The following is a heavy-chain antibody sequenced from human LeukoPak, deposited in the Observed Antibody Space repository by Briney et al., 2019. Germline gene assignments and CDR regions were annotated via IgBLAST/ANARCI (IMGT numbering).Heavy chain of an antibody. D-gene: IGHD1-14*01. J-gene: IGHJ6*02. Sequence: PSETLSLTCTASGFSFSNYYWSWIRQPAGKGLEWIGRIYTSGSTNYKHSVKSRVTMSVDTSNNHFSLRLTSVTAADTAVYYCARQPPQYYGMDVWGQGTTVTGSS. CDR2: IYTSGST. CDR3: ARQPPQYYGMDV. CDR1: GFSFSNYY. V-gene: IGHV4-4*07.